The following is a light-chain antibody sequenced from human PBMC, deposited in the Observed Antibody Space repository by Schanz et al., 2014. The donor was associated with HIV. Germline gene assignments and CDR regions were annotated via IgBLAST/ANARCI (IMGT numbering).Light chain of an antibody. V-gene: IGLV2-14*03. CDR1: SSDIGAYNY. CDR3: SSLSTSGAPL. Sequence: QSALTQPASVSGSPGQSITISCTGTSSDIGAYNYVSWYQQHPGRAPKLVISDVSSRPSGVSNRFSGSKSGNTASLTIYDLQREDEADYYCSSLSTSGAPLFGTGTKLTVL. CDR2: DVS. J-gene: IGLJ1*01.